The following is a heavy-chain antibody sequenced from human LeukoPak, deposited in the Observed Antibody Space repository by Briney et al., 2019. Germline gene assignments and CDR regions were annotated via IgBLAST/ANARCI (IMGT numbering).Heavy chain of an antibody. V-gene: IGHV4-4*02. D-gene: IGHD6-19*01. CDR1: GGSISSSNW. J-gene: IGHJ4*02. CDR2: IYHSGST. CDR3: ARVCPYSSGWWVDY. Sequence: SETLSLTCAVSGGSISSSNWWSWVRQPPGKGLEWIGEIYHSGSTNYNPSLKSRVTISVDKSKNQFSLKLSSVTAADTAVYYCARVCPYSSGWWVDYRGQGTLVTVSS.